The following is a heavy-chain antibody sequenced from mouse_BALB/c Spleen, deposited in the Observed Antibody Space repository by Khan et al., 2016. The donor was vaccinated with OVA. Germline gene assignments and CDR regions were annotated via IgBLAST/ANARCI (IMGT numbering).Heavy chain of an antibody. CDR3: ARGASYWYFDV. J-gene: IGHJ1*01. CDR2: IHTYTGEP. CDR1: AYTFTNYG. V-gene: IGHV9-1*02. Sequence: QSQLVQSGPELKKPGETVKISCKASAYTFTNYGMNWVKQAPGKGLKWMGWIHTYTGEPTYTDDFKGRFAFSLETSASTAYLQINNLKNEDMATYFCARGASYWYFDVWGAGTTVTVSS.